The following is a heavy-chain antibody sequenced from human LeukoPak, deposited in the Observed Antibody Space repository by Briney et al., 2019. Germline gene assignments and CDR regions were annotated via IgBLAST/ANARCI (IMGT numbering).Heavy chain of an antibody. Sequence: ASVTVSCKASGYTFTGYYMHWVRQAPGQGLEWMGMINPRGGSTNYAPKFQGRVTMTRDTSTSTAYVDLSSLRSGDTALYYCARGGSEQLAPPFDAWGQGTLVTVSS. CDR1: GYTFTGYY. V-gene: IGHV1-46*01. CDR3: ARGGSEQLAPPFDA. CDR2: INPRGGST. J-gene: IGHJ4*02. D-gene: IGHD6-13*01.